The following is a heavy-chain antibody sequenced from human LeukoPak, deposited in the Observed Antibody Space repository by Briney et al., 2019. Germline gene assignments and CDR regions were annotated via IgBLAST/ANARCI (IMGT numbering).Heavy chain of an antibody. D-gene: IGHD5-18*01. CDR2: IIPILGIA. V-gene: IGHV1-69*04. CDR1: GGTFSSYA. J-gene: IGHJ5*02. CDR3: ATEGLTWIQLWS. Sequence: GSSVKVSCKASGGTFSSYAISWVRQAPGQGLEWMGRIIPILGIANYAQKFQGRVTITADKSTSTAYMELSSLRSEDTAVYYCATEGLTWIQLWSWGQGTLVTVSS.